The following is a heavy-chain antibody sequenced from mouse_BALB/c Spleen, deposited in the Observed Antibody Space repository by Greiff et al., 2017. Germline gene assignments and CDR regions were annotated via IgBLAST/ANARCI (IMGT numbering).Heavy chain of an antibody. CDR1: GFTFSSFG. V-gene: IGHV5-17*02. D-gene: IGHD2-3*01. Sequence: EVQRVESGGGLVQPGGSRKLSCAASGFTFSSFGMHWVRQAPEKGLEWVAYISSGSSTIYYADTVKGRFTISRDNPKNTLFLQMTSLRSEDTAMYYCARRGYYPDYYAMDYWGQGTSVTVSS. J-gene: IGHJ4*01. CDR3: ARRGYYPDYYAMDY. CDR2: ISSGSSTI.